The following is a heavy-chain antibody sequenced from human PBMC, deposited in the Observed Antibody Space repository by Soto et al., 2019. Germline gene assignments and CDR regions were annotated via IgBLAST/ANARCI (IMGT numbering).Heavy chain of an antibody. Sequence: QVQLQESGPGLVKPSQTLSLTCTVSGGSISTGGYYWTWIRQHPGKGLEWIGYIYYSGSTYYNPSLKSRVTISIDTSKNQFSLKLSSVTAADTAVYYCARGLSVTLFDNWGQGTLVTVSS. CDR3: ARGLSVTLFDN. CDR1: GGSISTGGYY. J-gene: IGHJ4*02. CDR2: IYYSGST. D-gene: IGHD4-17*01. V-gene: IGHV4-31*03.